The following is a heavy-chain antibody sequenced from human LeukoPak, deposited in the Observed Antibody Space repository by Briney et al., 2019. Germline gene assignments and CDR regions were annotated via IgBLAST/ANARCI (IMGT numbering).Heavy chain of an antibody. V-gene: IGHV1-18*01. CDR3: ARGHDRHYDIFTGYYSY. CDR1: GDTFTSYG. J-gene: IGHJ4*02. CDR2: ISAYNGNT. Sequence: ASVKVSCKASGDTFTSYGISWVRQAPGQGLEWMGWISAYNGNTNYAQKLQGRVTMTTDTSTSTAYMELKSLRSDDTAVYYCARGHDRHYDIFTGYYSYWGPGTLVTVSS. D-gene: IGHD3-9*01.